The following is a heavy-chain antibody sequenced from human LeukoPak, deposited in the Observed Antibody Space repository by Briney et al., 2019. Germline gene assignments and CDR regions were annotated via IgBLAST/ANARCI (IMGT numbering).Heavy chain of an antibody. V-gene: IGHV4-59*01. CDR1: GGSISNYY. D-gene: IGHD3-22*01. J-gene: IGHJ4*02. CDR3: ARVSGSGYYRFFFDY. CDR2: IYYSGGT. Sequence: SETLSLTCTVSGGSISNYYWSWIRQPPGKGLEWIGYIYYSGGTNFNPSLKSRVTISVDTSKNQFSLKLSSVTAADTAVYYCARVSGSGYYRFFFDYWGQGTLVTVSS.